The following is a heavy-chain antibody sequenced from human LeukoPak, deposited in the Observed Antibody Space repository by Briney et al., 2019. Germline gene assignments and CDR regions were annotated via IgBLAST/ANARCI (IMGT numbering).Heavy chain of an antibody. V-gene: IGHV3-23*01. Sequence: PGGSLRLSCAASGFTFSSYAMSWVRQAPGKGLEWVSAIIGSGGSTYYADSVKGRFTISRDNSKNTLYLQMNSLRAEDTAVYYCAKDGDFVPLVLGMRVDYWGQGTLVAVSS. J-gene: IGHJ4*02. CDR3: AKDGDFVPLVLGMRVDY. CDR2: IIGSGGST. CDR1: GFTFSSYA. D-gene: IGHD7-27*01.